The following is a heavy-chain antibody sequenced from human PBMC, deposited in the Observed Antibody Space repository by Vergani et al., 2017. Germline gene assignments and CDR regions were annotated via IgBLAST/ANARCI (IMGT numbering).Heavy chain of an antibody. V-gene: IGHV3-9*01. D-gene: IGHD5-12*01. J-gene: IGHJ5*02. CDR3: ARDLRIVATIRNWFDP. Sequence: EVRLVESGGGLIPPGRSLRLSCAGSGFTFQDHALHWVRQTPGRGLEWVSGISWNSGRTAYADSVKGRFTISRDNAKNSLYLQMNSLRAEDTAVYYCARDLRIVATIRNWFDPWGQGTLVTVSS. CDR1: GFTFQDHA. CDR2: ISWNSGRT.